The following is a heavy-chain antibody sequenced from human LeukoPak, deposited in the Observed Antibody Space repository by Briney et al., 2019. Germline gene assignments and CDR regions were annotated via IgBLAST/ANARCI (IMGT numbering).Heavy chain of an antibody. J-gene: IGHJ4*02. CDR1: GFTFSNYA. D-gene: IGHD6-19*01. CDR2: ISGSSSNT. V-gene: IGHV3-21*01. CDR3: ARECGVSGWYGWSDS. Sequence: PGGSLRLSCAASGFTFSNYAMSWVRQAPGKGLEWVSVISGSSSNTYYADSVKGRFTISRDNAKNSVFLQMNSLRAEDTAVYYCARECGVSGWYGWSDSWGQGTLVTVSS.